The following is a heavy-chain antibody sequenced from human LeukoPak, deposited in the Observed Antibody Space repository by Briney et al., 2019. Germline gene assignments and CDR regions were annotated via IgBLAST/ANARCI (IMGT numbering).Heavy chain of an antibody. D-gene: IGHD3-3*01. Sequence: GGSLRLSCAASGFTFSSYAMSWVRQAPGKGLEWVSAISGSGGSTYYADSVKGRFTISRDNSKNTLYLQMNSLRAEDTAVYYCAKSYGLLEWRSENFDYWGQGTLVTVSS. V-gene: IGHV3-23*01. CDR3: AKSYGLLEWRSENFDY. CDR1: GFTFSSYA. J-gene: IGHJ4*02. CDR2: ISGSGGST.